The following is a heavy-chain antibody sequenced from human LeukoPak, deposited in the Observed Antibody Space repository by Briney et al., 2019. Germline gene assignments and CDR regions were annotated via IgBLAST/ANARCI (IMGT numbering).Heavy chain of an antibody. CDR2: SNPGDSDT. CDR1: GYSVRAYW. Sequence: GESLKISCMGSGYSVRAYWIGWVRQMPGKGLEWMGISNPGDSDTRYSPSFQGQVTISVDRSTNTAYLQWSSLKASDTAIYYCARSLYNWNDAFDYWGQGTLVTVSS. J-gene: IGHJ4*02. D-gene: IGHD1-1*01. CDR3: ARSLYNWNDAFDY. V-gene: IGHV5-51*01.